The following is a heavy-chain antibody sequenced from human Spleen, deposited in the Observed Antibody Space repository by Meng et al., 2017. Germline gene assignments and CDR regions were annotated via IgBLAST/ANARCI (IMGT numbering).Heavy chain of an antibody. V-gene: IGHV1-2*06. Sequence: ASVKVSCKASGYTFTSYGISWVRQAPGQGLEWMGRINPNSGGTNYAQKFQGRVTMTRDTSISTAYMELSRLRSDDTAVYYCARGPLAAAGRNWFDPWGQGTRVTVSS. CDR3: ARGPLAAAGRNWFDP. J-gene: IGHJ5*02. CDR2: INPNSGGT. D-gene: IGHD6-13*01. CDR1: GYTFTSYG.